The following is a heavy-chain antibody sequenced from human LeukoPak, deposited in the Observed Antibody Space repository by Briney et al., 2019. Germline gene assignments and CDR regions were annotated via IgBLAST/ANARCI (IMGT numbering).Heavy chain of an antibody. CDR3: ARGVQLRVYYYGMDV. Sequence: PSETLSLTCTVSGGSISSYYWSWIRQPPGKGLEWIGYIYYSGSTNYNPSLKSRVTISVDTSKNQFSLKLSSVTAADTAVYYCARGVQLRVYYYGMDVWGQGTTVTVSS. J-gene: IGHJ6*02. D-gene: IGHD5-18*01. CDR1: GGSISSYY. CDR2: IYYSGST. V-gene: IGHV4-59*08.